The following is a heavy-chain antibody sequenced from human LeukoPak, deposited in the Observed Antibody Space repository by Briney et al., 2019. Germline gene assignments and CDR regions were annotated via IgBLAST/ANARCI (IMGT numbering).Heavy chain of an antibody. D-gene: IGHD3-9*01. V-gene: IGHV4-59*01. Sequence: SETLSLTCTVSGASITSYYWSWIRQPPGKGLEWIGYIYNSGGTNYKPSLKSRVTISVDTSKNQFSLKLSSVTAADTAVYYCARATVTGRGPFDYWGQETLVTVSS. J-gene: IGHJ4*02. CDR2: IYNSGGT. CDR3: ARATVTGRGPFDY. CDR1: GASITSYY.